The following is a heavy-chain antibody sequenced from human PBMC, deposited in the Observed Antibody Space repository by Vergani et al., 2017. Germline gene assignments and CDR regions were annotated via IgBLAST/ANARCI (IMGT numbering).Heavy chain of an antibody. CDR3: AKDFRRFGEFSPWFDP. J-gene: IGHJ5*02. CDR2: ISYDGSNK. Sequence: QVQLVEPGGGVVQPGRSLRLSCAASGFTFSSYGMHWVRQAPGKGLEWVAVISYDGSNKYYADSVKGRFTISRDNSKNTLYLQMNSLRAEDTAVYYCAKDFRRFGEFSPWFDPWGQGTLVTVSS. V-gene: IGHV3-30*18. D-gene: IGHD3-10*01. CDR1: GFTFSSYG.